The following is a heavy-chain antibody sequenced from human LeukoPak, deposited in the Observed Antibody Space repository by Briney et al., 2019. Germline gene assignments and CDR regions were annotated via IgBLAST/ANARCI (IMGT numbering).Heavy chain of an antibody. V-gene: IGHV3-23*01. CDR1: GFTFSSYG. Sequence: PGETLRLSCAASGFTFSSYGMSWVRQAPGKGLEWVSGISGDAGRTYYADSVKGRFTIYRDNSKNTLYLQMNSPGAEDTAVYYCVQDWAWGAFAYWGQGTLVTVSS. D-gene: IGHD7-27*01. CDR2: ISGDAGRT. CDR3: VQDWAWGAFAY. J-gene: IGHJ4*02.